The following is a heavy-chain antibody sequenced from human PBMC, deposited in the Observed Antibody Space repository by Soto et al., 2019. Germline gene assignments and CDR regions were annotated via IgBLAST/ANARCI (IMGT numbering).Heavy chain of an antibody. CDR1: GGTFSNYA. V-gene: IGHV1-69*01. J-gene: IGHJ6*02. D-gene: IGHD3-3*01. Sequence: QVQLVQSGAEVKKPGSSVKVSCRASGGTFSNYAISWVRQAPGQGLEWMGGLVPAFGTPNYAQNLQGRNTITADDSTTTVYMDLSSLRSEDTAVYYCARGATIFGVAAYSYYEMEVWGQGTTVTVSS. CDR3: ARGATIFGVAAYSYYEMEV. CDR2: LVPAFGTP.